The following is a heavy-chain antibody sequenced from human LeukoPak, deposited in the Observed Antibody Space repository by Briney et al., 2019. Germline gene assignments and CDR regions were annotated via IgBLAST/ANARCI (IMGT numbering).Heavy chain of an antibody. Sequence: GASVTVSCKASGYTFTSYGISWVRQAPGQGLEWMGWISAYNGNTNYAQKLQGRVTMTTDTSTSTAYMELRSLRSDDTAVYYCARVSSGGGWYSYLDYWGQGTLVTVSS. CDR2: ISAYNGNT. V-gene: IGHV1-18*01. CDR3: ARVSSGGGWYSYLDY. CDR1: GYTFTSYG. D-gene: IGHD2-21*02. J-gene: IGHJ4*02.